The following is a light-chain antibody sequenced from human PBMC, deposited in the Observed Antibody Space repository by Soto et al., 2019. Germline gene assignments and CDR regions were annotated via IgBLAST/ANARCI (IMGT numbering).Light chain of an antibody. Sequence: QSVLTQPASGSGSPRQSITISWTGTSSDIGAYDYVSWYQQYPGRVPKLLIHEVTNRPSGVSDRFSGSKSGNTASLTISGLQTEDEVEYYCKSNAGRSAFYVFGTGTKVTVL. CDR3: KSNAGRSAFYV. CDR2: EVT. CDR1: SSDIGAYDY. V-gene: IGLV2-14*01. J-gene: IGLJ1*01.